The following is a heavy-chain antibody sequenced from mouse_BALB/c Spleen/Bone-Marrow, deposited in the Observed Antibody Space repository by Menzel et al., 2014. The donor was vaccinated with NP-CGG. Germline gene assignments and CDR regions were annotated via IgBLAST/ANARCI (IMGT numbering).Heavy chain of an antibody. CDR3: TSRGMTTGGFDY. CDR2: IYPGSGDT. D-gene: IGHD2-4*01. J-gene: IGHJ2*01. V-gene: IGHV1-5*01. Sequence: VQLQQSGTILARPGASVKLSCKASGYTFTSYWMHWIEQRPGQGLEWIGAIYPGSGDTNYNQKFKAKAELAAVTSTSTGFMELSRLTNEESAVYYSTSRGMTTGGFDYWGQGTTLTDSS. CDR1: GYTFTSYW.